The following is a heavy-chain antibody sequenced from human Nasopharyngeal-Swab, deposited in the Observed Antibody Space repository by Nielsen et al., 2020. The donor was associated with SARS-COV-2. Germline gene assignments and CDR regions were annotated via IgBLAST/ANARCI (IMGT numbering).Heavy chain of an antibody. V-gene: IGHV3-73*01. CDR2: IGDKDHNYAT. Sequence: LSLTCAASGFIFSASAIHWVRQASGKGLEWVGRIGDKDHNYATTYGASVQGRFTTSRDDSKNAAFLQMDSLKTEDTALYYCTTDFYFDYWGQGTLVTVSS. CDR1: GFIFSASA. CDR3: TTDFYFDY. J-gene: IGHJ4*02.